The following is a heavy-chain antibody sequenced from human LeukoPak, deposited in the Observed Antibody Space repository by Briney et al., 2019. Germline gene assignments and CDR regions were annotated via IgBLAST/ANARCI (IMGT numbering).Heavy chain of an antibody. CDR2: ISGTADSK. V-gene: IGHV3-23*01. CDR3: AKADATIGGAFDT. D-gene: IGHD3-16*01. J-gene: IGHJ3*02. CDR1: RFIFRNYA. Sequence: RGSLRLSCAASRFIFRNYAMSWLRQAPGRGLEWLSIISGTADSKYYAASVKGRFTISRDNPRSTLYLEMNILRAEDTAVYYCAKADATIGGAFDTWGQGTMVIVSS.